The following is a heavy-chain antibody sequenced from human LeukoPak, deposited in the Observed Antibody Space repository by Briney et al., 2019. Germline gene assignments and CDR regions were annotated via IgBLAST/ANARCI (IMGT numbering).Heavy chain of an antibody. CDR2: IRYDGSNK. V-gene: IGHV3-30*02. CDR3: AKGGRGYSGYDLDY. Sequence: GGSLRLSCAASGFPFSSYRMHWVRQSPGRGLEWVAFIRYDGSNKYYADSVKGRFTISRDNSKNTLYLQMNSLRAEDTAVYYCAKGGRGYSGYDLDYWGQGTLVTVSS. CDR1: GFPFSSYR. D-gene: IGHD5-12*01. J-gene: IGHJ4*02.